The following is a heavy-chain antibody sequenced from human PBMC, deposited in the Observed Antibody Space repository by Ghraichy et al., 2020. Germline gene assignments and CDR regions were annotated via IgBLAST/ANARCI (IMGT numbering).Heavy chain of an antibody. CDR2: INPSGGST. CDR1: GYTFTSYY. CDR3: ARERKSSSSSSHRRQYYYYYGMDV. V-gene: IGHV1-46*01. D-gene: IGHD6-6*01. Sequence: ASVKVSCKASGYTFTSYYMHWVRQAPGQGLEWMGIINPSGGSTSYAQKFQGRVTMTRDTSTSTVYMELSSLRSEDTAVYYCARERKSSSSSSHRRQYYYYYGMDVWGQGTTVTVSS. J-gene: IGHJ6*02.